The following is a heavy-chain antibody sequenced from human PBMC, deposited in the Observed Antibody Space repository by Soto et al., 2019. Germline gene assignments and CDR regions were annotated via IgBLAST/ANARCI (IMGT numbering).Heavy chain of an antibody. CDR2: IYSGGST. J-gene: IGHJ1*01. Sequence: EVQLVESGGGLVQPGGSLRLSCAASGFTVSSNYMSWVRQAPGKGLEWVSVIYSGGSTYYADSVKGRFTISRDNSKNTLYLQMNSLRAEDTAVYYCASDMVRGLYPEYFQHWGQGTLVTVSS. D-gene: IGHD3-10*01. CDR1: GFTVSSNY. V-gene: IGHV3-66*01. CDR3: ASDMVRGLYPEYFQH.